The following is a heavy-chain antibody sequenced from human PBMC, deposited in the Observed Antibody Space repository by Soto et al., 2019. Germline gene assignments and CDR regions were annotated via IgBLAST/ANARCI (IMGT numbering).Heavy chain of an antibody. Sequence: GGSLRLSCAASGFGFSTHALSWVRQAPGKGLEWLSSITNTGITTHYADSVKGRFTISRENSRNTPHLQMNNLRVDDTAVYYCAKGFHYRYPQHIDPWGQGTLVTVSS. CDR3: AKGFHYRYPQHIDP. CDR2: ITNTGITT. V-gene: IGHV3-23*01. D-gene: IGHD1-26*01. J-gene: IGHJ5*02. CDR1: GFGFSTHA.